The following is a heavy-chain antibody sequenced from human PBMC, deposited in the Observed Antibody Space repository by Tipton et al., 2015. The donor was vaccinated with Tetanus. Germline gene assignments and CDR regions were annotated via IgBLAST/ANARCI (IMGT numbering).Heavy chain of an antibody. V-gene: IGHV3-33*01. CDR3: AREGDCSGGSCFSGDFDP. CDR1: GFIFSSYG. CDR2: SWYDGTDK. D-gene: IGHD2-15*01. J-gene: IGHJ5*02. Sequence: SLRLSCAASGFIFSSYGIHWVRQAPGKGLEWLAVSWYDGTDKYYADSVKGRFTISRDNSKNTLYLQMNSLRAEDTVLYYCAREGDCSGGSCFSGDFDPWGQGTQVPVSS.